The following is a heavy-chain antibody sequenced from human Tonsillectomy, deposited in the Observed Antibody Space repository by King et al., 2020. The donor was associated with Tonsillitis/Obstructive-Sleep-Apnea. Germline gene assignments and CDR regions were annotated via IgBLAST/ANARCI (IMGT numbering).Heavy chain of an antibody. CDR2: ISYDGRNQ. V-gene: IGHV3-30*04. J-gene: IGHJ3*02. D-gene: IGHD2-2*01. Sequence: VQLVESGGGVVQPGGSLRLSCAASGFTFNSYPMHWVRQAPGKGLEWVALISYDGRNQYYADSVKGRFTISRDNSKYTLFLQMNSLRAEDTAVFYCAKEPAARAFDIWGQGTMVTVSS. CDR1: GFTFNSYP. CDR3: AKEPAARAFDI.